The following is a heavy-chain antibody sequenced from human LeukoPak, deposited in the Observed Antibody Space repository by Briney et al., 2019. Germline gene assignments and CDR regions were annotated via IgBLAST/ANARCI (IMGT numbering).Heavy chain of an antibody. CDR2: INPNSGGT. J-gene: IGHJ4*02. Sequence: ASVKVSCKASGYTFTGYYMHWVRQAPGQGLEWMGWINPNSGGTNYAQKFQGRVTMTRDTSISTAYLQWSSLKASDTAMYYCARRRTSGSYLNWGQGTLVTVSS. D-gene: IGHD1-26*01. V-gene: IGHV1-2*02. CDR1: GYTFTGYY. CDR3: ARRRTSGSYLN.